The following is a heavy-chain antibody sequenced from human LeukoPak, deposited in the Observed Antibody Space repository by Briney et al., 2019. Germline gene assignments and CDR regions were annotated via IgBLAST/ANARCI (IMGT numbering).Heavy chain of an antibody. V-gene: IGHV4-59*01. CDR1: GGSISSYY. J-gene: IGHJ4*02. CDR3: ARGSKAAPGTFDY. Sequence: SETLSLTCTVSGGSISSYYWSWIRQPPGKGLEWIGYIYYSGSTDYNPSLKSRVAISVDTSKNQFSLKLSSVTAADTAVYYCARGSKAAPGTFDYWGQGTLVTVSS. D-gene: IGHD6-13*01. CDR2: IYYSGST.